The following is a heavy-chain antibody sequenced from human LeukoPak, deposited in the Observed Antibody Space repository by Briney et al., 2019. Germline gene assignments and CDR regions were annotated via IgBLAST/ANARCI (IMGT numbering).Heavy chain of an antibody. CDR2: ISYDGTNK. V-gene: IGHV3-30-3*01. CDR1: GFTFSSNA. Sequence: PGGSLRLSCAASGFTFSSNAMHWVRQAAGKGLEWVAIISYDGTNKDYADSVKGRFTISRDNSKNTLYLQMNSLRTEDTAVYYCARGSWRLVRGAASFEFWGQGALVTVSS. CDR3: ARGSWRLVRGAASFEF. J-gene: IGHJ4*02. D-gene: IGHD3-10*01.